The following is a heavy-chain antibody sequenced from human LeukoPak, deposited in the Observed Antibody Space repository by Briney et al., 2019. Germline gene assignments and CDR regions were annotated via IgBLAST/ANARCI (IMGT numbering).Heavy chain of an antibody. J-gene: IGHJ4*02. CDR2: TSSSRSYI. Sequence: GGSLRLSCAASGFTFSSYSMNWVRQAPGKGLEWVSYTSSSRSYIYYADSVKGRFTISRDNAKNSLYLQMNSLRAEDTAVYYCATFPVVGATSPDYWGQGTLVIVSS. CDR3: ATFPVVGATSPDY. CDR1: GFTFSSYS. V-gene: IGHV3-21*01. D-gene: IGHD2-15*01.